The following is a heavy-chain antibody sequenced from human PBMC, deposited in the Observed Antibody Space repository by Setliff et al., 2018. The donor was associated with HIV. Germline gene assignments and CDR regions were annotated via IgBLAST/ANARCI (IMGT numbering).Heavy chain of an antibody. CDR1: GYTFTNYY. J-gene: IGHJ4*02. V-gene: IGHV1-46*01. Sequence: ASVKVSCKASGYTFTNYYIHWVRQAPGQGLDWMGIINPTVGSTTYAQKFQGRVTMTRDTSTSTVYVELSRLTSEDTAMYYCAGGRYFRDIRDSRFDFWGQGMLVTVSS. D-gene: IGHD3-9*01. CDR2: INPTVGST. CDR3: AGGRYFRDIRDSRFDF.